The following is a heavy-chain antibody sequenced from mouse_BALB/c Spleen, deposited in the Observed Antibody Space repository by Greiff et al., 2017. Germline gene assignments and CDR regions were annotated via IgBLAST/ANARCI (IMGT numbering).Heavy chain of an antibody. Sequence: EVQLQQSGAELVRSGASVKLSCTASGFNIKDYYMHWVKQRPEQGLEWIGWIGPENGDTEYAPKFQGKATMTADTSSNTAYLHLSSLTSEDTAVYYCNAYDFDYWGQGTTLTVSS. D-gene: IGHD1-1*01. V-gene: IGHV14-4*02. CDR2: IGPENGDT. CDR3: NAYDFDY. CDR1: GFNIKDYY. J-gene: IGHJ2*01.